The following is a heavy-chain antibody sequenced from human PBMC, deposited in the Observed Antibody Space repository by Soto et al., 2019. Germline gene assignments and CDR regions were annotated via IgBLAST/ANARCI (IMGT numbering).Heavy chain of an antibody. CDR2: ISAYNGNT. CDR3: ARVSGYCSSTSCLGYFDY. J-gene: IGHJ4*02. D-gene: IGHD2-2*01. Sequence: ASVKVSCKASGYTFTSYGIGWVRQAPGQGPEWMGWISAYNGNTNYAQKLQGGVTMTTDTSTSTAYMELRSLRSDDTAVYYCARVSGYCSSTSCLGYFDYWGQGTLVTVSS. V-gene: IGHV1-18*01. CDR1: GYTFTSYG.